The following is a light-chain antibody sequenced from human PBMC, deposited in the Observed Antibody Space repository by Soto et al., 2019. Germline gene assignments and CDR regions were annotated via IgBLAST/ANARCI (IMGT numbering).Light chain of an antibody. Sequence: GDRVIITSRASQGISNYLAWYQQKVGKAPELLIFTATTLRSGVPSRFSGSGSGTNFTLTINSLQPEDFATYYCQHFKGSVTFGQGTRLEIK. CDR3: QHFKGSVT. CDR2: TAT. V-gene: IGKV1-9*01. J-gene: IGKJ5*01. CDR1: QGISNY.